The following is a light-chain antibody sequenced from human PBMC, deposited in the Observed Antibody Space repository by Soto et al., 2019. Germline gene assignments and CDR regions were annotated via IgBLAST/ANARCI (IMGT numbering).Light chain of an antibody. CDR3: SSFAGSNNFPYV. CDR2: EIN. V-gene: IGLV2-8*01. Sequence: QSALAQPPSASGSPGQSVTISCTGTSSDVCAYDYVSWYQQHPGKAPKLMIYEINKRPSGVPDRFSGSKSGNTASLTVSGLQAGDKADYYCSSFAGSNNFPYVFGTGTKVTVL. J-gene: IGLJ1*01. CDR1: SSDVCAYDY.